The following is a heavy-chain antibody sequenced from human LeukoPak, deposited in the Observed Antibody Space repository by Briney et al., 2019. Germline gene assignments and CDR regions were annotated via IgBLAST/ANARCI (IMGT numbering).Heavy chain of an antibody. Sequence: SETLSLTCTVSGGSISSYYWSWIRQPAGKGLEWIGRIYTSGSTNYNPSLKSRVTISVDTSKNQFSLKLSSVTAADTAVYYCARDRIKGYSGYDWSYYYMDVWGKGTTVTISS. CDR2: IYTSGST. V-gene: IGHV4-4*07. CDR1: GGSISSYY. J-gene: IGHJ6*03. CDR3: ARDRIKGYSGYDWSYYYMDV. D-gene: IGHD5-12*01.